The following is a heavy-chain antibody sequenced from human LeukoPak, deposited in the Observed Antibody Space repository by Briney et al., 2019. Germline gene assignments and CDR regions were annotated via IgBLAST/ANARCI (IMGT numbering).Heavy chain of an antibody. D-gene: IGHD1-1*01. CDR2: ITPIFGTA. CDR1: GGTFSSYA. V-gene: IGHV1-69*06. Sequence: VASVKVSCKASGGTFSSYAISWVRQAPGQGLEWMGGITPIFGTANYAQKFQGRVTITADKSTSTAYMELSSLRSEDTAVYYCATSTLAKLKEPHDAFDIWGQGTMVTVSS. CDR3: ATSTLAKLKEPHDAFDI. J-gene: IGHJ3*02.